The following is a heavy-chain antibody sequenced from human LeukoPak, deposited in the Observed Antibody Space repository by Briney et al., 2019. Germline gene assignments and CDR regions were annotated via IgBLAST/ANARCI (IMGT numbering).Heavy chain of an antibody. CDR1: GYNFNGYY. CDR3: ARNYHGSGTDLPPEYYSGMDI. Sequence: ASVKVSCKASGYNFNGYYIHWVRQAPGQGPEWMGWMNPDSGDTKYAQKFQGRVTMTRDTAITTVYLELRRLTSADTAVYYCARNYHGSGTDLPPEYYSGMDIWGQGTTVIVS. CDR2: MNPDSGDT. J-gene: IGHJ6*02. V-gene: IGHV1-2*02. D-gene: IGHD3-10*01.